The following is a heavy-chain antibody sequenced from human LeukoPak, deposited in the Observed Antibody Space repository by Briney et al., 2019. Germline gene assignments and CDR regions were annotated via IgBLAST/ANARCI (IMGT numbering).Heavy chain of an antibody. CDR2: ISGSGGST. CDR1: GFTFSSYA. J-gene: IGHJ4*02. V-gene: IGHV3-23*01. Sequence: GGSLRLSCAASGFTFSSYAMSWVRQAPGKGLEWVPAISGSGGSTYYADSVKGRFTISRDNSKNTLYLQMNSLRAEDTAVYYCAKGPDFWSGSSLDYFDYWGQGTLVTVSS. CDR3: AKGPDFWSGSSLDYFDY. D-gene: IGHD3-3*01.